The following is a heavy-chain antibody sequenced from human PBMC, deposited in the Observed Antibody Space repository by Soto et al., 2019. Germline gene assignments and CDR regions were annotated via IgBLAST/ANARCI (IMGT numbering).Heavy chain of an antibody. CDR3: ARDQYYDFWSGLHFSMDV. V-gene: IGHV3-48*04. CDR2: ISNGGSTI. Sequence: GGPPRLCSAASGFTFSNYGMHWVRQALGKGLERVSYISNGGSTIYYADSVKGGFTISRDNAKNSLYLQMNSLGAEDTAVYYCARDQYYDFWSGLHFSMDVWGKGTTVTVSS. J-gene: IGHJ6*03. CDR1: GFTFSNYG. D-gene: IGHD3-3*01.